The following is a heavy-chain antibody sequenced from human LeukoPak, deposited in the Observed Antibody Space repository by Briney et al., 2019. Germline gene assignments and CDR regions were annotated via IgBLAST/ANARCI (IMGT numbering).Heavy chain of an antibody. Sequence: SETLSLTCTVSGGSTSSSSHYWGWIRQPPGKELEWIGSIYYGGSTYYNPSLKSRVTISVDTSKNQFSLKLSSVTAADTAVYYCARAHSIASYYYGVDVWGQGTTVTVSS. V-gene: IGHV4-39*07. D-gene: IGHD2/OR15-2a*01. CDR1: GGSTSSSSHY. CDR3: ARAHSIASYYYGVDV. J-gene: IGHJ6*02. CDR2: IYYGGST.